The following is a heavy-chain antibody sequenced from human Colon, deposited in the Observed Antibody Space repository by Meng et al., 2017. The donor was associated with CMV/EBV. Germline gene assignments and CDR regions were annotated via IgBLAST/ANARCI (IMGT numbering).Heavy chain of an antibody. V-gene: IGHV4-34*01. D-gene: IGHD6-6*01. J-gene: IGHJ4*02. CDR1: GDPFSGS. Sequence: VQLQQRGPGLLMPSETLSPTCAVYGDPFSGSWNWLRQSPEKGLELIGEVSHSGTTYFNPALQNRLTLSADPSMKSFSLRLSSVTAADAAVYYCARGWVRDRSSLHFDIWGQGTLVTVSS. CDR3: ARGWVRDRSSLHFDI. CDR2: VSHSGTT.